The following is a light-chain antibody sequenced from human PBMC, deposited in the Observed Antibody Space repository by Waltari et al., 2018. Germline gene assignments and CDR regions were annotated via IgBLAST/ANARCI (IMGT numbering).Light chain of an antibody. V-gene: IGLV2-23*02. CDR3: SSYAGDNIVV. CDR2: GVT. Sequence: QSALTQPASVSGSLGQSITISCTGTNSDVGRYNVASWHQQPPGKAPKLLLYGVTKRPSGVSTRFSGSKSGNTASMTISGLQAEDEADYYCSSYAGDNIVVFGGGTRLTVV. CDR1: NSDVGRYNV. J-gene: IGLJ2*01.